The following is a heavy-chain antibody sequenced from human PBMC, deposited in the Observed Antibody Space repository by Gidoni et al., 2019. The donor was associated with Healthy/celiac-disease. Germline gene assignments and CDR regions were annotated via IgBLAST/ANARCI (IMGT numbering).Heavy chain of an antibody. V-gene: IGHV3-48*02. Sequence: EVQLVESGGGLVQPGGSLRLSCAASGFTFSSYSMNWVRQAPGKGLEWVSYISSSSSTIYYADSVKGRFTISRDNTKNSRYLQMNSLRDEDTAVYYCARDREATKEYYYYYGMDVWGQGTTVTVSS. CDR1: GFTFSSYS. CDR3: ARDREATKEYYYYYGMDV. D-gene: IGHD5-12*01. CDR2: ISSSSSTI. J-gene: IGHJ6*02.